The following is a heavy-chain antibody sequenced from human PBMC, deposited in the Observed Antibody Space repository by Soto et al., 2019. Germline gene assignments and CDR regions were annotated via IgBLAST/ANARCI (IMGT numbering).Heavy chain of an antibody. J-gene: IGHJ4*02. CDR3: AKNYQFDS. Sequence: GWSLRLSCAASGFTFSSYAMSWVRQAPGKGLDWVSSVSTSGVTYYADSVKGRFTSSRDNSKNTLYLQLNSLRAEDTAVYYCAKNYQFDSWGQGTRVTVSS. CDR1: GFTFSSYA. CDR2: VSTSGVT. D-gene: IGHD2-2*01. V-gene: IGHV3-23*01.